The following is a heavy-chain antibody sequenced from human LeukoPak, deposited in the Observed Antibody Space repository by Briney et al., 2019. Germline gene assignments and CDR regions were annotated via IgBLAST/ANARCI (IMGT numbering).Heavy chain of an antibody. Sequence: GGSLRLSCAASGFTFSSYAMSWVRQAPGKGLEWVSTVSGSGGSTYYTDSVKGRFTISRDNSKNTLYLQMNSLRAEDTAVYYCARKDLGYCSSTSCPGRYCSGGSCYSSGAFDIWGQGTMVTVSS. CDR3: ARKDLGYCSSTSCPGRYCSGGSCYSSGAFDI. CDR2: VSGSGGST. J-gene: IGHJ3*02. V-gene: IGHV3-23*01. CDR1: GFTFSSYA. D-gene: IGHD2-15*01.